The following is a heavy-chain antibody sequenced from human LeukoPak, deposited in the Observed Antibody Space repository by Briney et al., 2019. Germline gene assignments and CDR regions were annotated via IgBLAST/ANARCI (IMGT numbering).Heavy chain of an antibody. J-gene: IGHJ6*03. Sequence: SETLSLTCSVSGYSISSGYYWGWIRQPPGKGLEYIGSLSHSGSTFFNPSLKSRFTISIDTSKNQFSLRLTSVTAADTAMYYCARDIAVAGTLGYYYYMDVWGKGTTVTISS. CDR3: ARDIAVAGTLGYYYYMDV. CDR2: LSHSGST. D-gene: IGHD6-19*01. CDR1: GYSISSGYY. V-gene: IGHV4-38-2*02.